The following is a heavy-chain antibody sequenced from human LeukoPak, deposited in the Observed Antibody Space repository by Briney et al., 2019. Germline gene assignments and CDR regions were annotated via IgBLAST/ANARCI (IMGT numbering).Heavy chain of an antibody. D-gene: IGHD6-6*01. CDR1: GFSFSGHW. V-gene: IGHV3-74*01. CDR3: ARGPNSNWSGLDF. CDR2: ISPTGSTT. J-gene: IGHJ4*02. Sequence: GGSLRLSCTASGFSFSGHWLHWARQLPGKGLVWVSRISPTGSTTSYADSVKGRFTVSRDNAKNTLYLQVNNLRAEDTAVYYCARGPNSNWSGLDFWGQGTLLTVPS.